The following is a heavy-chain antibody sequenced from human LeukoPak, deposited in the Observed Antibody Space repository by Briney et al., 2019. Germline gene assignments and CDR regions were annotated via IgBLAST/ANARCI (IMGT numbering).Heavy chain of an antibody. CDR2: MYTGGGR. V-gene: IGHV3-53*01. D-gene: IGHD2-2*01. J-gene: IGHJ6*02. CDR1: GFSVSNYY. CDR3: ANSGYCSSTSCSLYYYYYGMDV. Sequence: GGSLRLSCAASGFSVSNYYMSWVRQPPGKGLEWVSVMYTGGGRYYGDSVKGRFTISRDNSKNTLYLQMNSLRAEDTAVYYCANSGYCSSTSCSLYYYYYGMDVWGQGTTVTVSS.